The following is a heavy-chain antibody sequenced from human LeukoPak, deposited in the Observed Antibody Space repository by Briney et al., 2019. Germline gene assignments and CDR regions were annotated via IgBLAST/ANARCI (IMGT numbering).Heavy chain of an antibody. CDR2: IYYSGST. CDR3: AREIPPHYDFWSGYQGSYGMDV. CDR1: GGSISSYY. Sequence: PSETLSLTCTVSGGSISSYYWSWIRQPPGKGLEWIGYIYYSGSTNYNPSLKSRVTISVDTSKNQFSLKLSSVTAADTAVYYCAREIPPHYDFWSGYQGSYGMDVWGQGTTVTVSS. V-gene: IGHV4-59*01. D-gene: IGHD3-3*01. J-gene: IGHJ6*02.